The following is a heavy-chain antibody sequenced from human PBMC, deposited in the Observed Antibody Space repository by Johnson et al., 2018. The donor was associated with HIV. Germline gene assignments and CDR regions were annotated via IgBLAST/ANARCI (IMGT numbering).Heavy chain of an antibody. CDR3: AKDFYTSSAPYGFDI. Sequence: VQLVESGGGLVQPGRSLRLSCAASGFTFDDYAMHWVRQAPGKGLEWVSGISWNSGSIGYADSVKGRFTISRDNAKNSLYLQKNSLRAEDTALYYCAKDFYTSSAPYGFDIWGQGTMVIVSS. CDR1: GFTFDDYA. CDR2: ISWNSGSI. J-gene: IGHJ3*02. D-gene: IGHD6-13*01. V-gene: IGHV3-9*01.